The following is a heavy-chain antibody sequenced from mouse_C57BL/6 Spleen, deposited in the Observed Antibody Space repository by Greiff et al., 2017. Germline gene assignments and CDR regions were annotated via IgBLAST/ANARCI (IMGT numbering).Heavy chain of an antibody. Sequence: VKLMESGPELVKPGASVKISCKASGYAFSSSWMNWVKQRPGKGLEWIGRIYPGDGDTNYNGKFKGKATLTADKASSTAYMQLSSLTSEDSAVYFCAGRVYYGNYDYAMDYRGQGTSVTVSS. CDR3: AGRVYYGNYDYAMDY. D-gene: IGHD2-1*01. V-gene: IGHV1-82*01. CDR2: IYPGDGDT. CDR1: GYAFSSSW. J-gene: IGHJ4*01.